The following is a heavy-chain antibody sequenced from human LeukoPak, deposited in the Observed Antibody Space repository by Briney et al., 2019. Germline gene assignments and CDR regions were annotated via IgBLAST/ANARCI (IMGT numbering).Heavy chain of an antibody. V-gene: IGHV4-30-2*01. CDR2: IYHSGST. D-gene: IGHD4-23*01. Sequence: SETLSLTCTVSGGSISSGGYYWSWIRQPPGKGLEWIGYIYHSGSTYYNPSLKSRVTISVDRSKNQFSLKLSSVTAADTAVYYCAKRVRLVTPDDYWGQGTLVTVSS. CDR1: GGSISSGGYY. J-gene: IGHJ4*02. CDR3: AKRVRLVTPDDY.